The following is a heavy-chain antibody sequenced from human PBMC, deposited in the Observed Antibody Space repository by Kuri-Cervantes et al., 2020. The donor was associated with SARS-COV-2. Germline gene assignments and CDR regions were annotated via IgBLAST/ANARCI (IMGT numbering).Heavy chain of an antibody. CDR2: MNPNSGNA. CDR3: ARAWDVSGWFDP. CDR1: GYTFTSYD. Sequence: ASVKVSCKASGYTFTSYDINWVRQATGQGLEWMGWMNPNSGNAGYAQKFQGRVTMTRNTSISTAYMELSSLRSEDTAVYYCARAWDVSGWFDPWGQGTLVTVSS. D-gene: IGHD1-26*01. V-gene: IGHV1-8*01. J-gene: IGHJ5*02.